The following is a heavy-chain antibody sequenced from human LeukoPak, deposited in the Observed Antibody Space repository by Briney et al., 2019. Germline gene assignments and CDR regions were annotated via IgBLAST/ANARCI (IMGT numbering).Heavy chain of an antibody. CDR2: IYYSGST. V-gene: IGHV4-39*07. CDR1: GASISSSSYY. Sequence: SETLSLTCAVSGASISSSSYYWGWIRQPPGKGLEWIGSIYYSGSTYYNPSLKSRVTISVDTSKNQFSLKLSSVTAADTAVYYCARAAKWELSTFDYWGQGTLVTVSS. J-gene: IGHJ4*02. D-gene: IGHD1-26*01. CDR3: ARAAKWELSTFDY.